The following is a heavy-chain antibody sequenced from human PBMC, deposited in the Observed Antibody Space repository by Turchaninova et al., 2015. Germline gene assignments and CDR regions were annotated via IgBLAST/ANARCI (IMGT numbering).Heavy chain of an antibody. V-gene: IGHV4-31*02. J-gene: IGHJ4*02. D-gene: IGHD3-16*02. CDR1: GGSISRVGAS. CDR3: ARAALGELSLNYYFDY. Sequence: QVPLQASGPGLVKPFQTLSLTWTVPGGSISRVGASWAWIRQNPGKGLEWIGYIYYSGSTYYNPSLKSRVTISVDTSKNQFSLKLSSVTAADTAVYYCARAALGELSLNYYFDYWGQGTLVTVSS. CDR2: IYYSGST.